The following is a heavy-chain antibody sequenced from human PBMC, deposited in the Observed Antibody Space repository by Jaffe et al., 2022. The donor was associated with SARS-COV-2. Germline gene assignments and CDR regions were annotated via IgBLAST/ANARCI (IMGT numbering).Heavy chain of an antibody. V-gene: IGHV5-51*01. Sequence: EVQLVQSGAEVKKPGESLKISCKGSGYSFTSYWIGWVRQMPGKGLEWMGIIYPGDSDTRYSPSFQGQVTISADKSISTAYLQWSSLKASDTAMYYCARPRHLGELSSNYWYFDLWGRGTLVTVSS. CDR1: GYSFTSYW. D-gene: IGHD3-16*02. CDR3: ARPRHLGELSSNYWYFDL. J-gene: IGHJ2*01. CDR2: IYPGDSDT.